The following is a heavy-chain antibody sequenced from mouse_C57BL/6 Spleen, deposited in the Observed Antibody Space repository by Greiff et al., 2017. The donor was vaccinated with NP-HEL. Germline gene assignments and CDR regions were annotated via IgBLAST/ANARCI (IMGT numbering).Heavy chain of an antibody. J-gene: IGHJ4*01. CDR2: INPSTGGT. V-gene: IGHV1-42*01. D-gene: IGHD1-1*01. Sequence: VHVKQSGPELVKPGASVKISCKASGYSFTGYYMNWVKQSPEKSLEWIGEINPSTGGTTYNQKFKAKATLTVDKSSSTAYMQLKSLTSEDSAVYYCARSRVTTVVATRAMDYWGQGTSVTVSS. CDR3: ARSRVTTVVATRAMDY. CDR1: GYSFTGYY.